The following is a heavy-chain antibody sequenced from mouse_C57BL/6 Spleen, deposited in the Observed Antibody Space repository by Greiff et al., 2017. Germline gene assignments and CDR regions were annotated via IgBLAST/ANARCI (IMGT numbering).Heavy chain of an antibody. V-gene: IGHV14-1*01. CDR1: GFNITDYY. Sequence: EVMLVESGAELVRPGASVKLSCTASGFNITDYYMHWVKQRPEQGLEWIGRIDPADGDTEYAPKFQGKATMTADTSSNTAYLQRSSLTSEDTAVYYCTTQRAQATGFAYWGQGTLVTVSA. CDR3: TTQRAQATGFAY. J-gene: IGHJ3*01. CDR2: IDPADGDT. D-gene: IGHD3-2*02.